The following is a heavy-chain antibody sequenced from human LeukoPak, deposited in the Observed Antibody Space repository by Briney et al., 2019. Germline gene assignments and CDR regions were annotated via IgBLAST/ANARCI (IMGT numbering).Heavy chain of an antibody. CDR2: IGSSSSYI. V-gene: IGHV3-21*01. CDR3: AREPNYYDSSGYPDY. D-gene: IGHD3-22*01. Sequence: GGSLRLSCAASGFTLSSYSMNWVRQAPGKGLEWVSSIGSSSSYIYYADSVKGRFTISRDNAKNSLYLQMNSLRAEDTAVYYCAREPNYYDSSGYPDYWGQGTLVTVSS. CDR1: GFTLSSYS. J-gene: IGHJ4*02.